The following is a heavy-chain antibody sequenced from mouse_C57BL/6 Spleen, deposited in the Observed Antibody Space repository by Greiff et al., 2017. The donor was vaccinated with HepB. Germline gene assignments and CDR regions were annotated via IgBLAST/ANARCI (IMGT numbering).Heavy chain of an antibody. CDR3: AKGISPSGNYEGVYYAMDY. CDR2: IYPGSGST. Sequence: VQLQQPGAELVKPGASVKMSCKASGYTFTSYWITWVKQRPGQGLEWIGDIYPGSGSTNYNEKFKSKATLTVDTSSSTAYMQHNSLTSEDSAVYYCAKGISPSGNYEGVYYAMDYWGQGTSVTVSS. V-gene: IGHV1-55*01. CDR1: GYTFTSYW. D-gene: IGHD2-1*01. J-gene: IGHJ4*01.